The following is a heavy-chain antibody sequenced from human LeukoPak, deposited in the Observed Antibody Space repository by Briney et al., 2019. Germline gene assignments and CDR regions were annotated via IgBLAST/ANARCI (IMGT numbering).Heavy chain of an antibody. D-gene: IGHD2-2*02. J-gene: IGHJ6*02. CDR1: GGSFSGYY. CDR3: ARGRHIGYCSSTSCYTGGYYYGMDV. V-gene: IGHV4-34*01. Sequence: PSETLSLTCAVYGGSFSGYYWSWIRQPPGKGLEWIGEINHSGSTNYNPSLKSRVTISVDTSKNQFPLKLSSVTAADTAVYYCARGRHIGYCSSTSCYTGGYYYGMDVWGQGTTVTVSS. CDR2: INHSGST.